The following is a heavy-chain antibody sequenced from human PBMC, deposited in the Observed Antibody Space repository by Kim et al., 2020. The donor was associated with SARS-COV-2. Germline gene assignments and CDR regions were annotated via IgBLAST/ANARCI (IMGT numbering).Heavy chain of an antibody. CDR3: ARGDTIFGVVIISY. V-gene: IGHV1-8*01. J-gene: IGHJ4*02. CDR1: GYTFTSYD. CDR2: MNPNSGNT. Sequence: ASVKVSCKASGYTFTSYDINWVRKATGQGLEWMGWMNPNSGNTGYAQKFQGRVTMTRNTSISTAYMELSSLRSEDTAVYYCARGDTIFGVVIISYWGQGTLVTVSS. D-gene: IGHD3-3*01.